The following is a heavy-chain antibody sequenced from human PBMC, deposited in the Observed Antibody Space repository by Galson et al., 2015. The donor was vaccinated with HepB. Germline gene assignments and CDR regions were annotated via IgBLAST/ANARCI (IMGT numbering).Heavy chain of an antibody. CDR1: GFTFSNYA. CDR2: ISSSGRSA. D-gene: IGHD2-15*01. J-gene: IGHJ4*02. Sequence: SLRLSCAASGFTFSNYAMTWVRQAPGKGLEWVSGISSSGRSAYYADPVKGRFTISRDKSKKTLYLQMNSLRAEDSAVYYCAKDRTTIVAASDYWGQGTLVTVSS. V-gene: IGHV3-23*01. CDR3: AKDRTTIVAASDY.